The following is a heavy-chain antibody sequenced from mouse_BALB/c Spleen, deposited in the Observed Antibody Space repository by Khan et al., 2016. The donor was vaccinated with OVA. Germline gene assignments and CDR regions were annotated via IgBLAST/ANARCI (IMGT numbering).Heavy chain of an antibody. J-gene: IGHJ1*01. CDR2: INTYTGEP. Sequence: QIQLVQSGPELKKPGETVKISCKASGYTFTNYGMNWVKQAPGKGLKWMGWINTYTGEPTYADDFKGRFAFSLETSANTAYLQINNLKNEDTATYVCASAASCLFFDVWGPGTTVTVSS. CDR1: GYTFTNYG. CDR3: ASAASCLFFDV. D-gene: IGHD6-1*01. V-gene: IGHV9-3-1*01.